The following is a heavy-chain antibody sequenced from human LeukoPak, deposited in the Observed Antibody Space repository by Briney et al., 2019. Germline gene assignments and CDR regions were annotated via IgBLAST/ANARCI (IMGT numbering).Heavy chain of an antibody. J-gene: IGHJ6*02. CDR3: ASGAGNRSDGMDV. D-gene: IGHD1/OR15-1a*01. Sequence: SETLSLTCTVSGGSISSSSYYWGWIRQPPGKGLEWIGSIYYSGSTYYNPSLKSRVTISVDTSKNQFSLKLSSVTAADTAVYYCASGAGNRSDGMDVWGQGTTITVSS. V-gene: IGHV4-39*01. CDR2: IYYSGST. CDR1: GGSISSSSYY.